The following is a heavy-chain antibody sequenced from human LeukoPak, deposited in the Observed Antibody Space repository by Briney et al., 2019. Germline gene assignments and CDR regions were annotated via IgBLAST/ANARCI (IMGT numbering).Heavy chain of an antibody. Sequence: SSVTVSYKASGGSFSSYAISGVRPAPRQELEWMGGIIPIFGTANYAQKFQGRVTITTDESTSTAYMELSSLISEDTAVYYCARDYVSTPSLTGKFGRGRFDPWGQGTLVTVSS. CDR2: IIPIFGTA. CDR3: ARDYVSTPSLTGKFGRGRFDP. V-gene: IGHV1-69*05. J-gene: IGHJ5*02. D-gene: IGHD1-20*01. CDR1: GGSFSSYA.